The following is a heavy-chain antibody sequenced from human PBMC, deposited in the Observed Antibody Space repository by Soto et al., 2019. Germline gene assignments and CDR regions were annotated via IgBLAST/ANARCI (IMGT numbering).Heavy chain of an antibody. CDR1: GYSFATFW. V-gene: IGHV5-51*01. J-gene: IGHJ4*02. CDR3: ATPYGDFDY. D-gene: IGHD4-17*01. CDR2: IFPADSDT. Sequence: GESLKISCEASGYSFATFWIGWVRQLPGKGLEWMGIIFPADSDTRYSPSFQGQVTISADKSISTAYLQWSSLEASDTAMYYCATPYGDFDYWGQGTLVTVS.